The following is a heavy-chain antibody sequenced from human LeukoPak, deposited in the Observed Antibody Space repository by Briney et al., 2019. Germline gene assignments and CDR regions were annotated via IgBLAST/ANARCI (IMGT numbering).Heavy chain of an antibody. CDR3: AREGGEDGMDV. CDR1: GGSISSGDYY. Sequence: PSQTLSLTCTVSGGSISSGDYYWSWIRQPPGKGLEWIGYIYYSGSTYYNPSLKSRVTISLDTSKNQFSLKLSSVTAADTAVYYCAREGGEDGMDVWGKGTTVTVSS. CDR2: IYYSGST. D-gene: IGHD2-21*01. V-gene: IGHV4-30-4*01. J-gene: IGHJ6*04.